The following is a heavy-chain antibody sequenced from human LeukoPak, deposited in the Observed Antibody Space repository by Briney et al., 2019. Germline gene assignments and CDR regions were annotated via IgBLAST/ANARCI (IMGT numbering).Heavy chain of an antibody. CDR3: ARGVDTGMASPEYSWFDP. CDR1: GYTFTGYY. J-gene: IGHJ5*02. D-gene: IGHD5-18*01. V-gene: IGHV1-2*02. CDR2: INPNSGGT. Sequence: ASVKVSCKASGYTFTGYYMHWVRQAPGQGLEWMGWINPNSGGTNHAQKFQGRITMTRDASISTASISTAYMELGSLRSDDTAVYYCARGVDTGMASPEYSWFDPWGQGTLVTVSS.